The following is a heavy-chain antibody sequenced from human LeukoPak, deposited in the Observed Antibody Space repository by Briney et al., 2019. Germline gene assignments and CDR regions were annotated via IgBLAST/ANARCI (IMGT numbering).Heavy chain of an antibody. V-gene: IGHV3-48*03. CDR3: ARGALEMATITYPYYFDY. CDR2: ISSSGSTI. D-gene: IGHD5-24*01. J-gene: IGHJ4*02. Sequence: GGSLRLSCAASGFTFSSYEMNWVRQAPGKGLEWVSYISSSGSTIYYADSVKGRFTISRDNAKNSLYLQMNSLRAEDTAVYYCARGALEMATITYPYYFDYWGQGTLVTVSS. CDR1: GFTFSSYE.